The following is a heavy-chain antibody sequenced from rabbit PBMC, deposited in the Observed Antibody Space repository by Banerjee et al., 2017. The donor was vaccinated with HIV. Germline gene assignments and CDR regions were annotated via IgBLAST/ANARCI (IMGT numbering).Heavy chain of an antibody. V-gene: IGHV1S47*01. CDR2: IYNGDGST. CDR3: ARSGGTGYAGATNL. CDR1: GFSLSSYA. J-gene: IGHJ4*01. Sequence: QEQLVESGGGLVKPGASLTLTCTVSGFSLSSYAMCWVRQAPGKGLEWIACIYNGDGSTYYASWVNGRFTIAKTSSTTVTLQMTSLTAADTATYFCARSGGTGYAGATNLWGPAPWSPS. D-gene: IGHD6-1*01.